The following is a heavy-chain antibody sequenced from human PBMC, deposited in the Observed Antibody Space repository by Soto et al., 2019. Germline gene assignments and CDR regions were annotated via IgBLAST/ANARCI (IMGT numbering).Heavy chain of an antibody. CDR3: AKEVWWSYRLFDY. V-gene: IGHV3-23*01. CDR2: ITGSGGST. D-gene: IGHD3-16*02. Sequence: EVQLWESGGCLVQPWVSLRLSCAASGFTLSSYAMRFVRQAPGKGLEWVSAITGSGGSTYCADSVKGRFTISRDNSKNTLYLQMNSLRDEDTAVYYCAKEVWWSYRLFDYWCQGTLVTVSS. J-gene: IGHJ4*02. CDR1: GFTLSSYA.